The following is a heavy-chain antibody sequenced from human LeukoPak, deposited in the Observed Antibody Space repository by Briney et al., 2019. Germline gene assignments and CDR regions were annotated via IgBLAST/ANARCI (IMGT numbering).Heavy chain of an antibody. D-gene: IGHD5-24*01. J-gene: IGHJ4*02. CDR1: GGSISSYY. CDR2: IYYSGST. V-gene: IGHV4-59*01. Sequence: SETLSLTCTVSGGSISSYYWSWIRQPPGKGLEWIGYIYYSGSTNYNPSLKSRVTISVDTSKNQFSLKLSSVTAADTAVYYCARDDMTAITRWGQGTLVTVSS. CDR3: ARDDMTAITR.